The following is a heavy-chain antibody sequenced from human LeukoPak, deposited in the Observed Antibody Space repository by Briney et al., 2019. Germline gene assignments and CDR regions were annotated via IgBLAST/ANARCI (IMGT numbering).Heavy chain of an antibody. CDR2: IWYDGSNK. CDR3: AKQHYHDSSGYYPPGD. V-gene: IGHV3-33*06. D-gene: IGHD3-22*01. Sequence: GRSLRLSCAASGFTFSSYGMHWVRQAPGKGLEWVAVIWYDGSNKYYADSVKGRFTISRDNSKNTLYLQMNSLRAEDTAMYYCAKQHYHDSSGYYPPGDWGQGTLVTVSS. CDR1: GFTFSSYG. J-gene: IGHJ4*02.